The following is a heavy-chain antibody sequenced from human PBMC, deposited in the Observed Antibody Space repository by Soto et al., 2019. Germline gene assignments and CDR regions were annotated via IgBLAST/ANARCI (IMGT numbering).Heavy chain of an antibody. Sequence: QLQLQESGPRLVKPPETLSLTCIVSGGSFSSSTYYGGWIRQPPGKCLEWIGSIFHSGSTYYNPSLKSHVTLAVDTFKKRFYLRLSSVTAADTAVYYCASAPGFNLFDSWGQGTLVTVSS. CDR1: GGSFSSSTYY. J-gene: IGHJ4*02. CDR3: ASAPGFNLFDS. CDR2: IFHSGST. D-gene: IGHD5-12*01. V-gene: IGHV4-39*01.